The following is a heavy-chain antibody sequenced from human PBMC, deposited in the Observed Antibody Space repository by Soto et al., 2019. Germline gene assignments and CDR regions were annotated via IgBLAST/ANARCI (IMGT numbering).Heavy chain of an antibody. CDR2: INAGNGNT. Sequence: QVQLVQSGAEVKKPGASVKVSCKASGYTFTSYAMHWVRQAPGQRPEWMGWINAGNGNTKYSQKFQGRVTITRDTSASTAYMELSSLRSEDTAVYYCARGEQKSRMSLTDAFDIWGQGTMVTVSS. CDR1: GYTFTSYA. D-gene: IGHD1-26*01. CDR3: ARGEQKSRMSLTDAFDI. V-gene: IGHV1-3*01. J-gene: IGHJ3*02.